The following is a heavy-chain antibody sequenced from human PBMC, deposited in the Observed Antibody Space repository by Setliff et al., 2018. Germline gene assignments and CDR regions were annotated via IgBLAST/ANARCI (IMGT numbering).Heavy chain of an antibody. V-gene: IGHV3-74*01. CDR2: VNSDGSST. J-gene: IGHJ6*02. D-gene: IGHD5-12*01. Sequence: GGSLRLSCAASGFTFVNYWMHWVRQAPGKGLVWVSRVNSDGSSTIYADSVKGRFTISRDNAENTLYLQMNSLRPDDTAPYYCATGGGQYYDRWGSLGVWGQGTTVTVSS. CDR3: ATGGGQYYDRWGSLGV. CDR1: GFTFVNYW.